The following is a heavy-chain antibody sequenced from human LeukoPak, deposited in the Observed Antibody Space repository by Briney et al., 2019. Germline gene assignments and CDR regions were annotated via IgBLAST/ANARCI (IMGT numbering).Heavy chain of an antibody. D-gene: IGHD5-24*01. J-gene: IGHJ5*02. CDR2: INHSGST. CDR1: GGSFSGYY. V-gene: IGHV4-34*01. CDR3: ARVEESRGRWLQWARNRFDP. Sequence: SETLSLTCAVYGGSFSGYYWSWIRQPPGKGLEWIGEINHSGSTNYNPSLKSRVTISVDTSKNQFSLKLSSVTAADTAVYYCARVEESRGRWLQWARNRFDPWGQGTLVTVSS.